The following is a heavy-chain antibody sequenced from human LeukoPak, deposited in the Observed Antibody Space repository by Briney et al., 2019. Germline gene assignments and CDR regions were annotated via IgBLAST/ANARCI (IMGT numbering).Heavy chain of an antibody. CDR2: ISGSSTYV. V-gene: IGHV3-21*06. J-gene: IGHJ4*02. CDR1: GFTFSSYS. CDR3: ARRVSGRYYDFDY. D-gene: IGHD1-26*01. Sequence: GGSLRLSCAASGFTFSSYSMNWVRQAPGKGLEWGSSISGSSTYVYYADSMRGRFTISRDDAKNSLYLQMNSLRAEDTAVYYCARRVSGRYYDFDYWGQRTLVTVSS.